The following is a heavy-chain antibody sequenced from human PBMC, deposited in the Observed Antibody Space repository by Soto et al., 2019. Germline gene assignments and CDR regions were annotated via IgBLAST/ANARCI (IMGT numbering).Heavy chain of an antibody. CDR3: ARHIAVAGTRGFDY. J-gene: IGHJ4*02. D-gene: IGHD6-19*01. CDR2: VVHWGTI. V-gene: IGHV4-4*02. Sequence: QVQLQESGPGLVKPSGTLSLTCAVSGASISDNNWWSWVRQPPGKGLEWIGEVVHWGTITYNPSLRGRVFISMDRSQNQISLTLSSVTATDSAVYYCARHIAVAGTRGFDYWGQGTLVSVSS. CDR1: GASISDNNW.